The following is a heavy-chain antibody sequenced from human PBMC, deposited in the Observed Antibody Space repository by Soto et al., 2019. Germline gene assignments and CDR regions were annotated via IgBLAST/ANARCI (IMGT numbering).Heavy chain of an antibody. D-gene: IGHD3-22*01. CDR1: GFTFSNYA. CDR2: ISGSGANT. Sequence: EVQLLESGGGLVRPGGSLRLSCPASGFTFSNYAMSWVRQAPGKGLEWVSAISGSGANTFYADSVKGRFTISRDNSKNTRYPQMHSLTAEDTAIYYCAKDLARGPYHSRGYYFWFDSWGQGTLVTVPS. V-gene: IGHV3-23*01. J-gene: IGHJ5*01. CDR3: AKDLARGPYHSRGYYFWFDS.